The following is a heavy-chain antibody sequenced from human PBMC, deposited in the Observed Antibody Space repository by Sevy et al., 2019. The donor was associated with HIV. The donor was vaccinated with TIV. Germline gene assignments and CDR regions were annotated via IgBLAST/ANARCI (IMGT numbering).Heavy chain of an antibody. J-gene: IGHJ4*02. CDR1: GFTFKTYG. D-gene: IGHD4-17*01. Sequence: GSLRLSCAASGFTFKTYGMHWVRQTPVKGLEWVAGISYDGSNKYYADTVKGRFTMSRDNSKTKMYLQMNSLGAEDTAVYYCAKDNDYGDYFDYWGQGTLVTVSS. V-gene: IGHV3-30*18. CDR2: ISYDGSNK. CDR3: AKDNDYGDYFDY.